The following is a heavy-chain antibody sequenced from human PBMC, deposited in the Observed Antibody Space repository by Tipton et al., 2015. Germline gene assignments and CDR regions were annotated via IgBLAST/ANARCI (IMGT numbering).Heavy chain of an antibody. Sequence: QLVQSGAEVKKPGSSVKVSCKTSGGIFSSYGITWVRQAPGQGLEWMGGIIPMSGITNYAQKFQGRVAITADKSTRTAYMELRRLRSEDTAVYYCARDRACSGGSCYFWFARWGQGTLVSVSP. CDR3: ARDRACSGGSCYFWFAR. J-gene: IGHJ5*02. CDR2: IIPMSGIT. V-gene: IGHV1-69*17. D-gene: IGHD2-15*01. CDR1: GGIFSSYG.